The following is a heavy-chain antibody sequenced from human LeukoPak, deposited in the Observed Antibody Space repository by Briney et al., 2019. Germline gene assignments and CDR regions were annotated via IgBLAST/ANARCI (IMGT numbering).Heavy chain of an antibody. CDR3: ARGRSYDFWSGKRARSFDY. J-gene: IGHJ4*02. V-gene: IGHV3-7*01. Sequence: TGGSLRLSCAASGFTFRTYWMSWVRQAPGKGLEWVANIKQDGNEKYYVDSVKGRFTISRDNAKDSLDPQMDSLRAEDTAVYYCARGRSYDFWSGKRARSFDYWGQGTLVTVSS. CDR1: GFTFRTYW. CDR2: IKQDGNEK. D-gene: IGHD3-3*01.